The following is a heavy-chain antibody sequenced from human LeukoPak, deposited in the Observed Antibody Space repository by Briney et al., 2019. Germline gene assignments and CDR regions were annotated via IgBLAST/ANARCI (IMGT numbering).Heavy chain of an antibody. Sequence: GGSLRLSCAASGFTFANDAMSWVRQAPGKGPEWVSSVSGSGGETHSTDSVRGRFTISRDNSKGTLYLQMSSLRAEDTAVYYCARYYGSGSYWTDYWGQGTLVTVSS. D-gene: IGHD3-10*01. CDR3: ARYYGSGSYWTDY. CDR1: GFTFANDA. J-gene: IGHJ4*02. CDR2: VSGSGGET. V-gene: IGHV3-23*01.